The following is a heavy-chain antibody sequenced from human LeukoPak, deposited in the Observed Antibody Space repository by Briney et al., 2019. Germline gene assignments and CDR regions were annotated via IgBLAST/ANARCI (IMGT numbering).Heavy chain of an antibody. Sequence: ASVKVSCKTSGYTFTDYNVYWVRQAPEQGLEWMGWINPKTGGTIYAQGFQGRVTMTKDTSITTAYMELRSLRFDDTAVYYCARRFCSGGSCIPDFWGQGTLVTVSS. CDR3: ARRFCSGGSCIPDF. D-gene: IGHD2-15*01. J-gene: IGHJ4*02. V-gene: IGHV1-2*02. CDR1: GYTFTDYN. CDR2: INPKTGGT.